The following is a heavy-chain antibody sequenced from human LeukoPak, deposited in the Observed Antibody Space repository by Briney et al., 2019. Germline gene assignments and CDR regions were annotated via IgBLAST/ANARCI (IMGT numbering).Heavy chain of an antibody. D-gene: IGHD1-26*01. V-gene: IGHV3-74*01. CDR3: ANPGPIVGAAFDY. J-gene: IGHJ4*02. CDR2: INSDGSST. CDR1: GFTFSSYW. Sequence: GGSLRLSCAASGFTFSSYWMHWVRQAPGKGLVWVSRINSDGSSTSYADSVKGRFTISRDNSKNTLYLQMNSLRAEDTAVYYCANPGPIVGAAFDYWGQGTLVTVSS.